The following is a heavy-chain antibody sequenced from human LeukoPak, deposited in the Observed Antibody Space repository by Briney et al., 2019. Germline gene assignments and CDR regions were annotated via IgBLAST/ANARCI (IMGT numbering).Heavy chain of an antibody. CDR1: GYSFTSYW. CDR3: ARRGYCTNGVCDAFDI. Sequence: GESLKISCKGSGYSFTSYWIGWVRQMPGKGLEWMGIIYPGDSDTRYSPSFQGQVTISADKSISTAYLQWSSLRASDTAMYYCARRGYCTNGVCDAFDIWGQGTMVTVSS. J-gene: IGHJ3*02. D-gene: IGHD2-8*01. V-gene: IGHV5-51*01. CDR2: IYPGDSDT.